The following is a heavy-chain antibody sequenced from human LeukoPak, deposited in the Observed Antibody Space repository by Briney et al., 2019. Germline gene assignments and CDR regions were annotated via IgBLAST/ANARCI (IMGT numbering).Heavy chain of an antibody. CDR3: ARDSSEFRSLIPH. D-gene: IGHD2-21*01. J-gene: IGHJ1*01. CDR2: IIPIFGTA. V-gene: IGHV1-69*13. Sequence: SVKVSCKVSGYTLTELSMHWVRQAPGQGLEWMGGIIPIFGTAKYAQKFQGRVTITADESTSTAYMELSSLRSEDTAVYYCARDSSEFRSLIPHWGQGTLVTVSS. CDR1: GYTLTELS.